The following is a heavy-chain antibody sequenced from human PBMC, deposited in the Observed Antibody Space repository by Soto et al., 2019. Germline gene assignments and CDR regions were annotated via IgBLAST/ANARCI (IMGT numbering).Heavy chain of an antibody. D-gene: IGHD3-16*01. CDR3: ARGGSSSKVQY. V-gene: IGHV4-31*03. Sequence: QVQLQESGPGLVKPSQTLSLTCTVSGGSITSTSYYWSWIRQHPGEGLEWIGFTSNSGSTSYNPSLKCRVTISLDTSSNQFSLNLESVTAADTAVYYCARGGSSSKVQYWGQGTLVTVSS. CDR2: TSNSGST. J-gene: IGHJ4*02. CDR1: GGSITSTSYY.